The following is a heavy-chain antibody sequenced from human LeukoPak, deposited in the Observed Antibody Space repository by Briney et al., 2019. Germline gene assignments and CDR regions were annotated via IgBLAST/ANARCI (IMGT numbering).Heavy chain of an antibody. CDR2: ISGSGGST. CDR3: AKDGGYSYGIDAFDI. D-gene: IGHD5-18*01. CDR1: GFTFSSYA. Sequence: PGGSLRLSCAASGFTFSSYAMSWVRQAPGKGLEWVPAISGSGGSTYYADSVKGRFTISRDNSKNTLYLQMNSLRAEDTAVYYCAKDGGYSYGIDAFDIWGQGTMVTVSS. J-gene: IGHJ3*02. V-gene: IGHV3-23*01.